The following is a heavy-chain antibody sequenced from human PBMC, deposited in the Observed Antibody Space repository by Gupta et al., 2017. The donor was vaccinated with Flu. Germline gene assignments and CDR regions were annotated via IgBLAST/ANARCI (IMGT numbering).Heavy chain of an antibody. D-gene: IGHD6-19*01. V-gene: IGHV3-23*01. CDR3: ARGRGSGWFFYYDF. J-gene: IGHJ4*02. CDR1: GFTFGSYS. CDR2: ISDRGDTT. Sequence: EVQLLESGGGLVQPGGSLGLSCAASGFTFGSYSMSWVRQAPGKGLEWVSVISDRGDTTYYADSVKGRFTISRDNSKDTLYLQLDSLKGEDTAVYRCARGRGSGWFFYYDFWGQGTLVTVSS.